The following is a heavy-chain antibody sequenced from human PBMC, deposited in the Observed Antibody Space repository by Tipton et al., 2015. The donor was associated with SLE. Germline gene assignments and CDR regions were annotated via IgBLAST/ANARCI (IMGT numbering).Heavy chain of an antibody. V-gene: IGHV4-34*01. D-gene: IGHD5/OR15-5a*01. CDR1: GGSFSGYY. J-gene: IGHJ4*02. Sequence: LRLSCAVYGGSFSGYYWSWIRQPPGKGLEWIGEINHSGSTNYNPSLKSRVTISVDTSKNQFSLKLSSVTAADTAVYYCARGSGGLYDSDYWGQGTLVTVSS. CDR3: ARGSGGLYDSDY. CDR2: INHSGST.